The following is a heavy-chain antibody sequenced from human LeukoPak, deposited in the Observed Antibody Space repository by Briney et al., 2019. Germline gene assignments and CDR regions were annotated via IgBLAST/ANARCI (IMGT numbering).Heavy chain of an antibody. J-gene: IGHJ6*02. V-gene: IGHV4-4*07. Sequence: PETLSLTCTVSGGSISSYYWSWIRQPAGKGLEWIGRIYTSGSTNYNPSLKSRVTMSVDTSKNQFSLKLSSVTAADTAVYYCAREVVDIVATIPYYYGMDVWGQGTTVTVSS. CDR2: IYTSGST. CDR3: AREVVDIVATIPYYYGMDV. CDR1: GGSISSYY. D-gene: IGHD5-12*01.